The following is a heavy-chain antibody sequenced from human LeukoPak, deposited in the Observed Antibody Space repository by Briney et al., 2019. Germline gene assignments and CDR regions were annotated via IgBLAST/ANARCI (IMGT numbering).Heavy chain of an antibody. V-gene: IGHV1-46*01. CDR1: GYTFTSYY. Sequence: ASVKVSCKASGYTFTSYYMHWVRQAPGQGLEWMGIINPSGGSTSYAQKFQGRVTMTRDMSTSTVYMELSSLRSEDTAVYYCARDNSVEDTAWWFDPWGQGTLVTVSS. CDR2: INPSGGST. CDR3: ARDNSVEDTAWWFDP. D-gene: IGHD4-23*01. J-gene: IGHJ5*02.